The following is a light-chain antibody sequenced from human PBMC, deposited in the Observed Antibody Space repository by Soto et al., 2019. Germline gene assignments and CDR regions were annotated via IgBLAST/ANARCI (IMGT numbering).Light chain of an antibody. CDR2: NDN. Sequence: QSALTQFPSASGTPGQRVTISCSGSSSNIGRNTVNWYQQVPGTAPKLLIFNDNERPSGVPERFSGSKSGASASLAISGLQSDDETDYYCATWDDSLNGVVFGGGTKLTVL. CDR1: SSNIGRNT. V-gene: IGLV1-44*01. CDR3: ATWDDSLNGVV. J-gene: IGLJ3*02.